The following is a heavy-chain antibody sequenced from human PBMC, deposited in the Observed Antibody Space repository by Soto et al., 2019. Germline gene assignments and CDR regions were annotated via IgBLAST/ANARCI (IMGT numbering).Heavy chain of an antibody. V-gene: IGHV3-30*04. CDR2: ISYDGSQK. CDR3: ASIPHCRSVIQAPAAVGSRDATFDI. CDR1: GFTFSIYA. Sequence: QVHLVESGGGVVQPGGSLRLSCAASGFTFSIYAMHWVRQAPGKGLEWVAVISYDGSQKYSTESVKGRFTISRDNSRIPRVLQMHSLRTGDTAVYYCASIPHCRSVIQAPAAVGSRDATFDIWGPGTLVSVSS. J-gene: IGHJ3*02. D-gene: IGHD2-15*01.